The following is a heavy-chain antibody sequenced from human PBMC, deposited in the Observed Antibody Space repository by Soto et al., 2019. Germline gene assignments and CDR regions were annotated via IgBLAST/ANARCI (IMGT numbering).Heavy chain of an antibody. D-gene: IGHD3-3*01. Sequence: SETLSLTCTVAGGSISNYFFNWIRPPAGKGLEWIGRIDNSGSTNYNPSLKSRITMSADTSRNQFSLKLNSVTAADTAVYYCARGGQDFWSGPFDYWGQGALVTSPQ. CDR3: ARGGQDFWSGPFDY. CDR1: GGSISNYF. J-gene: IGHJ4*02. V-gene: IGHV4-4*07. CDR2: IDNSGST.